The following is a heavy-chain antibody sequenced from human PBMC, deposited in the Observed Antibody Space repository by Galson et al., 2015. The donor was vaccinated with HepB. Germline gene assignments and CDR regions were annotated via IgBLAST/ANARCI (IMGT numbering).Heavy chain of an antibody. CDR3: ARDYYDSSSDY. CDR2: ININTGRP. Sequence: SVKVSCKAFGYTFTRYGINWVRQAPGQGLEWMGWININTGRPTYAQGFTGRFVFSLDTSVSTAFLQISSLKADDTAVYYCARDYYDSSSDYWGQGTLVTVSS. D-gene: IGHD3-22*01. J-gene: IGHJ4*02. CDR1: GYTFTRYG. V-gene: IGHV7-4-1*02.